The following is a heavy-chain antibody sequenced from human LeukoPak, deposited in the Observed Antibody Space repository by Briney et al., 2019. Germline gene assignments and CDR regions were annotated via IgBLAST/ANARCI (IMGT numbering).Heavy chain of an antibody. V-gene: IGHV1-46*01. J-gene: IGHJ4*02. CDR2: VHPSGGRT. Sequence: KPGGSLRLSCAASGFTFSSYSMNWVRQAPGKGLEWVGSVHPSGGRTTYAQKFQGRVTITRDTSTSTVYMDLSSLRSEDTAVYYCARDWELGYWGQGTLVTVSS. CDR1: GFTFSSYS. D-gene: IGHD1-26*01. CDR3: ARDWELGY.